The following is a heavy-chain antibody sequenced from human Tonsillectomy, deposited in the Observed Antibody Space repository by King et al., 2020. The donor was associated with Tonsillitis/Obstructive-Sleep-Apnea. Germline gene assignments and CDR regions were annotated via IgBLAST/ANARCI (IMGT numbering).Heavy chain of an antibody. J-gene: IGHJ6*03. Sequence: LQLQESGPGLVKPSETLSLTCTVSGGSISSSSYYWGWIRQPPGKGLEWIGTIYYSGSTYYNPSLKSRVTISVDTSKNQFSLKLSSVTVADTAVYYCARHTADIVVVPAAPPHYYYYMDVWGKGTTVTVSS. D-gene: IGHD2-2*01. CDR3: ARHTADIVVVPAAPPHYYYYMDV. V-gene: IGHV4-39*01. CDR2: IYYSGST. CDR1: GGSISSSSYY.